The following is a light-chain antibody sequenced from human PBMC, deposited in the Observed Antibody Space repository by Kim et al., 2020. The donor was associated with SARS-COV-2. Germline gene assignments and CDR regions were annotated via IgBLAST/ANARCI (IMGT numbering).Light chain of an antibody. J-gene: IGLJ3*02. CDR3: AAWDDSLSARV. Sequence: QSVLTQPPSASATPGQTVTISCSGGNSNIGNNTVNWYQQLPGSAPKMLIYSNTYRPSGVTDRFSGSKSGTSASLALSGLQSADEADYYCAAWDDSLSARVFGGGTQLTVL. CDR2: SNT. CDR1: NSNIGNNT. V-gene: IGLV1-44*01.